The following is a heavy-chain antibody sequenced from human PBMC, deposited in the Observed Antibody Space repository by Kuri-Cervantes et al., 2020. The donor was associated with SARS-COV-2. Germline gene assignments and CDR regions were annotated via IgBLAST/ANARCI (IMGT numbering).Heavy chain of an antibody. J-gene: IGHJ5*02. CDR2: INAGNGNT. CDR3: ARGRGGNWFDP. D-gene: IGHD3-16*01. V-gene: IGHV1-3*01. CDR1: GYTFTGYY. Sequence: ASVKVSCKASGYTFTGYYMHWVRQAPGQGLEWMGWINAGNGNTKYSQKFQGRVTITRDTSASTAYMELSSLRSEDTAVYYCARGRGGNWFDPWGQGPLVTVSS.